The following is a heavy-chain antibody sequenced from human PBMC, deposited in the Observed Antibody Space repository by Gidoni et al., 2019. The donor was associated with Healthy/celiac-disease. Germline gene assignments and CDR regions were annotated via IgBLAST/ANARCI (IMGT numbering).Heavy chain of an antibody. V-gene: IGHV4-34*01. CDR1: GGSFSGYY. J-gene: IGHJ6*02. CDR2: INHSGST. Sequence: QVQLQQWGAGLLKPSETLSLTCAVYGGSFSGYYWSWIRQPPGKGLEWIGEINHSGSTNYNPSLKSRVTISVDTSKNQFSPKLSSVTAADTAVYYCASVAVSGMDVWGQGTTVTVSS. D-gene: IGHD6-19*01. CDR3: ASVAVSGMDV.